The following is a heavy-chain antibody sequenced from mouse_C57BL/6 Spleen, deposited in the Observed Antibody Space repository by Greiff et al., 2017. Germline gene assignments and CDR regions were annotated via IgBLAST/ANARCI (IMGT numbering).Heavy chain of an antibody. Sequence: VQLQQSGPGLVAPSQSLSITCTVSGFSFTSYGVDWVRQSPGTGLEWLGVIWGVGSTNNNSALKSRLSISKYNSKSQVFLKMNCLHTDDTAMYYCARKTGASAIDYWGQGTSVTVSS. D-gene: IGHD4-1*01. CDR3: ARKTGASAIDY. CDR1: GFSFTSYG. CDR2: IWGVGST. J-gene: IGHJ4*01. V-gene: IGHV2-6*01.